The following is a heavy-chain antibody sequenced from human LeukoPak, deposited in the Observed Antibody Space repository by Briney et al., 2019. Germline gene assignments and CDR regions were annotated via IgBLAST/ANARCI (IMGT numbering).Heavy chain of an antibody. D-gene: IGHD2-2*01. V-gene: IGHV3-74*01. J-gene: IGHJ3*02. Sequence: GGSLRLSCAASGFTFSSYWMHWVRQAPGKGLVWVSRINSDGSSTSYADSVKGRFTISRDNAKNSLYLQMNSLRAEDTAVYYCARSGYCTSTSCLNGRGAFDIWGQGTMVTVSS. CDR3: ARSGYCTSTSCLNGRGAFDI. CDR1: GFTFSSYW. CDR2: INSDGSST.